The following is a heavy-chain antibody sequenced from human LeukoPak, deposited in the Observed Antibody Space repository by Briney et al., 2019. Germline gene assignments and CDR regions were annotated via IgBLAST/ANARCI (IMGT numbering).Heavy chain of an antibody. CDR1: GFTFDDYG. D-gene: IGHD1-26*01. V-gene: IGHV3-20*04. J-gene: IGHJ4*02. CDR2: INWNGVST. CDR3: AKGIWGATENYFDY. Sequence: RPGGSLRLSCAASGFTFDDYGMSWVRQAPGKGLEWVSGINWNGVSTGYADSVRGRFTISRDNAKNSLYLQMNSLRAEDTAVYYCAKGIWGATENYFDYWGQGTLVTVSS.